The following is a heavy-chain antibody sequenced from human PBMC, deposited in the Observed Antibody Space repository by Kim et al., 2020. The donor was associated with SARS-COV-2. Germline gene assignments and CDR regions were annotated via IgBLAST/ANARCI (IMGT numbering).Heavy chain of an antibody. Sequence: ASVKVSCKASGYTFTSYAMNWVRQAPGLGLEWMGWINTNTGNPTYAQGFTGRFVFSLDTSVSTAYLQISSLKAEDTAVYYCARDYADYGDYNYEPNWFDPWGQGTLVTVSS. D-gene: IGHD4-17*01. V-gene: IGHV7-4-1*02. J-gene: IGHJ5*02. CDR1: GYTFTSYA. CDR3: ARDYADYGDYNYEPNWFDP. CDR2: INTNTGNP.